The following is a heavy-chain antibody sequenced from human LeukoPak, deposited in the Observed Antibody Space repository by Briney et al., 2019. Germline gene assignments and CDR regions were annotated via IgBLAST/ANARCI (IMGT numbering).Heavy chain of an antibody. CDR3: ARGPAWNDVFYYYGMDV. CDR1: GFTFSSYA. Sequence: PGRSLRLSCAASGFTFSSYAMHWVRQAPGKGLEGVAVISYDGSNKYYADSVKGRFTISRDNSKNTLYLQMNSLRAEDTAVYYCARGPAWNDVFYYYGMDVWGQGTSVTVSS. D-gene: IGHD1-1*01. CDR2: ISYDGSNK. J-gene: IGHJ6*02. V-gene: IGHV3-30-3*01.